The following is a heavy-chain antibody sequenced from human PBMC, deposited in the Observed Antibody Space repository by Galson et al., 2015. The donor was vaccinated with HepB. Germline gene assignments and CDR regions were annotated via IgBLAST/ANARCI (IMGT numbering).Heavy chain of an antibody. J-gene: IGHJ3*02. CDR1: GFTFSSYA. V-gene: IGHV3-23*01. CDR3: AKDGGQGHCGGDCPPGDAFDI. CDR2: ISGSGGST. Sequence: SLRLSCAASGFTFSSYAMSWVRQAPGKGLEWVSAISGSGGSTYYADSVKGRFTISRDNSKNTLYLQMNSLRAEDTAVYYCAKDGGQGHCGGDCPPGDAFDIWGQGTMVTVSS. D-gene: IGHD2-21*01.